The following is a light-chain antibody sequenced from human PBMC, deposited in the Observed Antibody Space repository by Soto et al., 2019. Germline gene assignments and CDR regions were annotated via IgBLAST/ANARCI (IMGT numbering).Light chain of an antibody. J-gene: IGKJ4*01. CDR2: GTS. CDR1: QSVNIN. Sequence: EIVMTQSPATLSVSPGERATLSCRASQSVNINLAWYRQKPGQAPRLLIYGTSTRATGVPARFSGSGSGTEFTLTISNLQSEDFAVYYCQQYNDWPPLTFGGGTKVAIK. V-gene: IGKV3-15*01. CDR3: QQYNDWPPLT.